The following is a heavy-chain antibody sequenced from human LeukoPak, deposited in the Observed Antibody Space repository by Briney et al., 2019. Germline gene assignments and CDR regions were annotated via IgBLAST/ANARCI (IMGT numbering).Heavy chain of an antibody. V-gene: IGHV4-39*01. J-gene: IGHJ5*02. CDR3: AKSASTVVTPGGWFDP. Sequence: SETLSLTCTVSGGSISSRSYYWGWIRQPPGKGLEWIGSIYYSGSTYYNPSLKSRVTISVDTSKNQFSLRLSSVTAADTAVYYCAKSASTVVTPGGWFDPWGQGTLVTVSS. CDR2: IYYSGST. D-gene: IGHD4-23*01. CDR1: GGSISSRSYY.